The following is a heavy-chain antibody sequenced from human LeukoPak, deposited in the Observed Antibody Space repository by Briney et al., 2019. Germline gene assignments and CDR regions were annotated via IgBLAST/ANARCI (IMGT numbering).Heavy chain of an antibody. D-gene: IGHD6-19*01. V-gene: IGHV3-30-3*01. CDR2: ISYDGSNK. CDR1: GFTFSSYA. Sequence: PGGSLRLSCAASGFTFSSYAMHWVRRAPGKGLEWVAVISYDGSNKYYADSVKGRFTISRDNSKNTLYLQMNSLRAEDTAVYYCARWCSSGWSFDYWGQGTLVTVSS. CDR3: ARWCSSGWSFDY. J-gene: IGHJ4*02.